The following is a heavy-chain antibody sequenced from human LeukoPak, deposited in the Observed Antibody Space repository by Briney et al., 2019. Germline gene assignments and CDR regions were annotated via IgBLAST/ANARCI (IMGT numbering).Heavy chain of an antibody. CDR2: ISSSSSTI. D-gene: IGHD2-2*01. CDR1: GFTFSSYS. Sequence: GGSLRLSCAASGFTFSSYSMNWVRQAPGKGLEWVSYISSSSSTIYYADSVKGRFTISRDNAKNSLYLQMNSLRAEDTAVYYCAKDDVVPFPQYYFDYWGQGTLVTVSS. V-gene: IGHV3-48*01. CDR3: AKDDVVPFPQYYFDY. J-gene: IGHJ4*02.